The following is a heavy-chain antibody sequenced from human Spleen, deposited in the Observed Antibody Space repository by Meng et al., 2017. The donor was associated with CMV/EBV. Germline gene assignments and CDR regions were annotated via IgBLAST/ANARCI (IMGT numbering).Heavy chain of an antibody. CDR3: ARSGKESGYYLGWYFDL. Sequence: SETLSLTCTVSGGSISSSSYYWGWIRQPPGKGLEWIGSIYYSGSTYYNPSLKRRVAISVDTSKNQFSLRLNSVTAADTAVYYCARSGKESGYYLGWYFDLWGRGTLVTVSS. V-gene: IGHV4-39*07. D-gene: IGHD3-22*01. J-gene: IGHJ2*01. CDR2: IYYSGST. CDR1: GGSISSSSYY.